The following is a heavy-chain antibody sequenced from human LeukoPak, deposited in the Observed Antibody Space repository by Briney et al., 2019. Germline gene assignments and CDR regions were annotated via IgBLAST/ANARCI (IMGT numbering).Heavy chain of an antibody. D-gene: IGHD3-10*01. V-gene: IGHV3-33*01. CDR3: ARASGPFDY. CDR2: IWNDGSNK. CDR1: GFTFSVYG. J-gene: IGHJ4*02. Sequence: GGSLRLSCAASGFTFSVYGMHWVRQAPGKGLEWVAVIWNDGSNKYYADSVKGRFTTSRDNSKNTLYLQMSSLRAEDTAVYSCARASGPFDYWGQGTLVTVAS.